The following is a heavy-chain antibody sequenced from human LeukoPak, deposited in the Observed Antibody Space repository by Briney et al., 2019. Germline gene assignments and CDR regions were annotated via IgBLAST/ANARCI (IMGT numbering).Heavy chain of an antibody. J-gene: IGHJ5*02. CDR2: IYHSGST. CDR1: GGSISSSSYY. D-gene: IGHD4-17*01. Sequence: SETLSLTCTVSGGSISSSSYYWGWIRQTPGKGLEWIGSIYHSGSTYYNPSLKSRVTISVDTSKNQFSLKLSSVTAADTAVYYCARVRAPIHDYGDYGWFDPWGQGTLVTVSS. CDR3: ARVRAPIHDYGDYGWFDP. V-gene: IGHV4-39*07.